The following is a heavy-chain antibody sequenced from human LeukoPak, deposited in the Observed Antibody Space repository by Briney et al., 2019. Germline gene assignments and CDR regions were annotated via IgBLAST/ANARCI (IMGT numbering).Heavy chain of an antibody. J-gene: IGHJ5*02. V-gene: IGHV1-69*01. CDR1: GGTFSSYA. Sequence: SVKVSCKASGGTFSSYAISWVRQAPGQGLEWMGGIIPIFGTANYAQKFQGRVTITADESTSTAYMELSSLRSEDTAGYYCAREGKVIAAAGTNWFDPWGQGTLVTVSS. CDR2: IIPIFGTA. D-gene: IGHD6-13*01. CDR3: AREGKVIAAAGTNWFDP.